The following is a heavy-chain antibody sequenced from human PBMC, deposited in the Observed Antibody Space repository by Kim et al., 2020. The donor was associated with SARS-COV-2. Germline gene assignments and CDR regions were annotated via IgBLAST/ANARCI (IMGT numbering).Heavy chain of an antibody. CDR1: GFAFSSYE. Sequence: GGSLRLSCAASGFAFSSYEMNWVRQAPGKGLEWVSDITNSGSNRYYAASVKVRFTISRDNAKNSLYLQMNTLRAEDTGVYYCARAIVKFGFWSDYPRGGMDVWGQGTTVIVSS. CDR2: ITNSGSNR. V-gene: IGHV3-48*03. J-gene: IGHJ6*02. CDR3: ARAIVKFGFWSDYPRGGMDV. D-gene: IGHD3-3*01.